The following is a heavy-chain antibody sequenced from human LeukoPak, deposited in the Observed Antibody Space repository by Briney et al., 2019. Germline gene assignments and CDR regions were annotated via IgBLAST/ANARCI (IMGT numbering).Heavy chain of an antibody. Sequence: GGSLRLSCAASGFTFSSYGMHWVRQAPGKGLEWVAVIPYDGSNKYYADSVKGRFTISRDNSKNTLYLQMNSLRAEDTAVYYCAKLAMVEVDYWGQGTLVTVSS. CDR1: GFTFSSYG. CDR2: IPYDGSNK. V-gene: IGHV3-30*18. D-gene: IGHD3-10*01. J-gene: IGHJ4*02. CDR3: AKLAMVEVDY.